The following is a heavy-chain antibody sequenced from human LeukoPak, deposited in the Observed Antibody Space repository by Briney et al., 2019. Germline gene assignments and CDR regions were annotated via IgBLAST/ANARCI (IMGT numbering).Heavy chain of an antibody. CDR3: ATPHPLYGGGSFLF. D-gene: IGHD3-16*01. CDR2: IYVTGMT. J-gene: IGHJ4*02. CDR1: GGSISSYF. Sequence: SETLSLTCSVSGGSISSYFWSWIRQPPGKELEWIGYIYVTGMTNYNPSLKSRATISMATSKNQFSLKLTSVAAADTAVYSCATPHPLYGGGSFLFWGQGLLVTVSS. V-gene: IGHV4-59*12.